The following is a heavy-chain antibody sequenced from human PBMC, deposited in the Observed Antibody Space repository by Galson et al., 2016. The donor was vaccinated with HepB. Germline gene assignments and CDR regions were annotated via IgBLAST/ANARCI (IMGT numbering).Heavy chain of an antibody. D-gene: IGHD5-18*01. CDR1: GFTFSSYA. J-gene: IGHJ4*02. Sequence: SLRLSCAASGFTFSSYAMHWVRQAPGKGLEYVSGISVNGGITYYADSVRDRFTVSRDNSKDTLYLQMGSLRAEDMAVYYCARGRYNFGQGYHFDYWGQGTLVTVSS. V-gene: IGHV3-64*02. CDR3: ARGRYNFGQGYHFDY. CDR2: ISVNGGIT.